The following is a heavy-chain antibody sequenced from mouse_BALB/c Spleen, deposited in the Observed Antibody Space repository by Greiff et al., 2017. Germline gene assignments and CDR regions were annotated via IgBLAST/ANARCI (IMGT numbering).Heavy chain of an antibody. CDR2: ISSGGSYT. CDR3: TREDYYGNYDWYFDV. V-gene: IGHV5-6*01. J-gene: IGHJ1*01. Sequence: EVQRVESGGDLVKPGGSLKLSCAASGFTFSSYGMSWVRQTPDKRLEWVATISSGGSYTYYPDSVKGRFTISRDNAKNTLYLQMSSLKSEDTAMYYCTREDYYGNYDWYFDVWGAGTTVTVSS. CDR1: GFTFSSYG. D-gene: IGHD2-1*01.